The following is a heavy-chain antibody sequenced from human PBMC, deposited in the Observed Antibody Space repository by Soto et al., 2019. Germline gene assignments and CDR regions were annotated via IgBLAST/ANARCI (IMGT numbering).Heavy chain of an antibody. J-gene: IGHJ4*02. Sequence: EEQLVESGGGLVQPGGSLRLSCAASGFTFSSYWMHWVRQAPGKGLVWVSRINPGGSITAYADSVKGRFTISRDNAKNRRYLQMDSLRGDGTAVYYWARVPSGKYGVWNYWGQGTLVTVSS. CDR2: INPGGSIT. V-gene: IGHV3-74*01. D-gene: IGHD2-8*01. CDR3: ARVPSGKYGVWNY. CDR1: GFTFSSYW.